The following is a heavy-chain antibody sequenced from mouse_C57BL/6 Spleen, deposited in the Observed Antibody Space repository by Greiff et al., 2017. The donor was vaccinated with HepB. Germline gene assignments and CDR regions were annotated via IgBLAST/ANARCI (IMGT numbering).Heavy chain of an antibody. CDR2: IDPEDGDT. CDR3: TYYYGKDYFDY. D-gene: IGHD1-1*01. J-gene: IGHJ2*01. CDR1: GFNIKDYY. Sequence: EVQLQQSGAELVRPGASVKLSCTASGFNIKDYYMHWVKQRPEQGLEWIGRIDPEDGDTEYAPKFQGKATMTADTSSNTAYLQLSSLTSEDTAVYYCTYYYGKDYFDYWGQGTTLTVSS. V-gene: IGHV14-1*01.